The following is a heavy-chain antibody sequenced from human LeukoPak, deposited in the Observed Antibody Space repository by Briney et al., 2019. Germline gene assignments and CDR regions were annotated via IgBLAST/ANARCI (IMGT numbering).Heavy chain of an antibody. CDR2: INHSGST. CDR3: ARGRKYCSSTSCYPVRGYYYYYMDV. V-gene: IGHV4-34*01. Sequence: CAVYGGSFSGYYWSWVRQPPGKGLEWIGEINHSGSTKYNPYLKSRVTISVETTKKQCSLRQRCVNTEETAVYYCARGRKYCSSTSCYPVRGYYYYYMDVWGKGTTVTVSS. J-gene: IGHJ6*03. CDR1: GGSFSGYY. D-gene: IGHD2-2*01.